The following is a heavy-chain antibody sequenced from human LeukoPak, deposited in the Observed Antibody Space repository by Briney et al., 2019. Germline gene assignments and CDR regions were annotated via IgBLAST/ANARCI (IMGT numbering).Heavy chain of an antibody. CDR3: ARDTSFNYGAHAMDV. V-gene: IGHV3-23*01. CDR1: GFTFDNYA. Sequence: PGGSLRLSCAASGFTFDNYAMNWVRQAPGKGLEWFLGISGSGVNTYYADSVKGRFTISRDNSKNTLYLQLNSLRGEDTAIYYCARDTSFNYGAHAMDVWGQGTTVTVSS. J-gene: IGHJ6*02. CDR2: ISGSGVNT. D-gene: IGHD4/OR15-4a*01.